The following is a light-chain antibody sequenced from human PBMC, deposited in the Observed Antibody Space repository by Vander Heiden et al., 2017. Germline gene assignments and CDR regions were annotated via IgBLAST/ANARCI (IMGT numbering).Light chain of an antibody. CDR1: NNILYTGYNKNF. J-gene: IGKJ2*01. CDR2: WAS. CDR3: QQYYSTPHT. Sequence: DIAMTQSLDPLAVSLGETATLTLNSRNNILYTGYNKNFLAWYQQKPGQPPKLLISWASTRESGVPDRFSGSGSGTDFTLTISSLQAEDVAVYYCQQYYSTPHTFGQGTKLEIK. V-gene: IGKV4-1*01.